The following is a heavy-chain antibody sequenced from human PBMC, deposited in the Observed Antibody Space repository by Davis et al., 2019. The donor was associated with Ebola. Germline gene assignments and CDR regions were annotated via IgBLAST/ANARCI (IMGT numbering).Heavy chain of an antibody. CDR2: IYYSGST. CDR3: AREGGSGRSYYHGMDV. J-gene: IGHJ6*02. CDR1: GGSISSYY. Sequence: MPSETLSLTCTVSGGSISSYYWSWIRQPPGKGLEWIGYIYYSGSTNYNPSLKSRVTISVDTSKNQFSLSLSSVTAADTAVYYCAREGGSGRSYYHGMDVWGQGTTVTVSS. D-gene: IGHD3-10*01. V-gene: IGHV4-59*01.